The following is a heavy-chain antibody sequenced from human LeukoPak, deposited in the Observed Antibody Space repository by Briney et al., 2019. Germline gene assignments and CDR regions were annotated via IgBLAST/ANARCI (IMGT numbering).Heavy chain of an antibody. Sequence: ASVKVSCKASGYTFTSYYMHWVRQAPGQGLEWMGIINPSGGSTSYAQKFQGRVTVTTDTSTSTAYMDLRSLRSDDTAVYYCARTKLDCKNGVCYDYWGQGTPVTVSS. V-gene: IGHV1-46*01. J-gene: IGHJ4*02. CDR1: GYTFTSYY. CDR2: INPSGGST. D-gene: IGHD2-8*01. CDR3: ARTKLDCKNGVCYDY.